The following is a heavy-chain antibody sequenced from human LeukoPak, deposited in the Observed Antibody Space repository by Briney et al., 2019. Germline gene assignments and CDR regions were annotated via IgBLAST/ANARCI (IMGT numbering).Heavy chain of an antibody. Sequence: GGSLRLSCAASGFTFSSYAMSWVRQVPGKGLEWVSAISGSSSDTYYADSVKGRLTISRDNSKSTLYLQMNSLRAEDTAVYNCAKDLGGEGGSGFPGYWGQGTLVTVSS. CDR2: ISGSSSDT. CDR1: GFTFSSYA. D-gene: IGHD3-10*01. V-gene: IGHV3-23*01. CDR3: AKDLGGEGGSGFPGY. J-gene: IGHJ4*02.